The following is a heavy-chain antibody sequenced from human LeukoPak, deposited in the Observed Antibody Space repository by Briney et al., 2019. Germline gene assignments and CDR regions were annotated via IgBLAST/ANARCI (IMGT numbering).Heavy chain of an antibody. Sequence: GGSLRLSCAASGFTFSSYDMHWVRQATGKGLEWVSAIGTAGDTYYPGSVKGRFTISRENAKNSLYLQMNSLRAGDTAVYYCARGARGGPFDYWGQGTLVTVSS. J-gene: IGHJ4*02. CDR3: ARGARGGPFDY. D-gene: IGHD3-16*01. CDR1: GFTFSSYD. CDR2: IGTAGDT. V-gene: IGHV3-13*01.